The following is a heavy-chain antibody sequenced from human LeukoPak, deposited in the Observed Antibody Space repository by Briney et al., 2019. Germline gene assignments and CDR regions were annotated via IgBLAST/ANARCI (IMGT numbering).Heavy chain of an antibody. J-gene: IGHJ6*02. CDR2: IYPGDSDT. Sequence: GESLKISCQGSGYSFTSYWIGWVRPMPGKGLGWMGIIYPGDSDTRYSPSFQGQVTISADKSVSTAYLQWSSLKASDTAMYYCARHPGAGSYGYYYGMDVWGQGTTVTVSS. D-gene: IGHD1-26*01. V-gene: IGHV5-51*01. CDR1: GYSFTSYW. CDR3: ARHPGAGSYGYYYGMDV.